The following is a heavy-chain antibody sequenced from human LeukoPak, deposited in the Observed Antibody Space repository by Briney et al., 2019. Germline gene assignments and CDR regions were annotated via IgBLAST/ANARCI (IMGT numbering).Heavy chain of an antibody. D-gene: IGHD6-13*01. V-gene: IGHV1-8*01. CDR2: MNPNSGNT. CDR3: ARLRRRAAGTSYYFDY. J-gene: IGHJ4*02. CDR1: GYTFTSYD. Sequence: GASVKVSCKASGYTFTSYDINWVRQATGQGLEWMGWMNPNSGNTGYAQKFQGRVTVTRNTSISTAYMELSSLRSEDTAVYYCARLRRRAAGTSYYFDYWGQRTLVTVSS.